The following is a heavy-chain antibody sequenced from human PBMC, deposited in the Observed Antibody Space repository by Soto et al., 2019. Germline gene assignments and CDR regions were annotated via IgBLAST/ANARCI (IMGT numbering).Heavy chain of an antibody. CDR2: ISGSGGST. CDR1: GFSFSSYA. D-gene: IGHD6-13*01. CDR3: AKTPTSCSWYTGDYYYYMDV. J-gene: IGHJ6*03. V-gene: IGHV3-23*01. Sequence: GGSLRLSCAASGFSFSSYAMSWVRQAPGKGLEWVSAISGSGGSTYYADSVKGRFTISRDNSKNTLYLQMNSLRAEDTAVYYCAKTPTSCSWYTGDYYYYMDVWGRGTTVTVSS.